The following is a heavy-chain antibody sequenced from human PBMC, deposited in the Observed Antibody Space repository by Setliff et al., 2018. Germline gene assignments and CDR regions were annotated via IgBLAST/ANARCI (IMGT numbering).Heavy chain of an antibody. CDR3: AKEHVVISYVSNTHQHYGMDV. CDR1: GGSISSYF. Sequence: SETLSLTCSVSGGSISSYFWNWVRQPAGKGLEWIGRIYSNENTNYNPSLKSRVTMSIDTSKNLLSLTLKSVTAADTAVYYCAKEHVVISYVSNTHQHYGMDVWGQGTTVTVSS. V-gene: IGHV4-4*07. CDR2: IYSNENT. D-gene: IGHD2-21*01. J-gene: IGHJ6*02.